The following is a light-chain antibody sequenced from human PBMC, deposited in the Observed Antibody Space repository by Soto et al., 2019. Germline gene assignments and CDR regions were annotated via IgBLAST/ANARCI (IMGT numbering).Light chain of an antibody. J-gene: IGKJ5*01. V-gene: IGKV3-20*01. Sequence: EIVMTQSPATLSVSPGERATLSCRASQNVNSNLAWYQQNPGQAPRLLIHGASSRATGIPDRFSGSGSGTDFTLTISRLEPEDFAVYYCQQYGSSPPITFGQGTRLEI. CDR3: QQYGSSPPIT. CDR1: QNVNSN. CDR2: GAS.